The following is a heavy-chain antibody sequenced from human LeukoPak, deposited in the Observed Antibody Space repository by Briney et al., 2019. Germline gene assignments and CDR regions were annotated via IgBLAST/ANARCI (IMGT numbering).Heavy chain of an antibody. V-gene: IGHV3-23*01. Sequence: GGSLRLSCAASGFTFSSYAMSWVRQAPGKGLEWVSSISNSGGRTFYTDSVKGRFTISRDNSKITLYLQMNSLRAEDTAVYYCAKSYNGYESKPDYWGQGTLVTVSS. CDR2: ISNSGGRT. CDR3: AKSYNGYESKPDY. CDR1: GFTFSSYA. D-gene: IGHD5-12*01. J-gene: IGHJ4*02.